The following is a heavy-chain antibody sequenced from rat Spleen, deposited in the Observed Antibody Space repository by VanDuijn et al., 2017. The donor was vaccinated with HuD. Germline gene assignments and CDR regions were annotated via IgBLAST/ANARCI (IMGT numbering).Heavy chain of an antibody. CDR2: IIYDGSST. V-gene: IGHV5-7*01. D-gene: IGHD4-3*01. CDR1: GFTFSDYY. J-gene: IGHJ4*01. CDR3: ARQDTSGYSNWFTY. Sequence: EVQLVESDGGLVQPGRSLKLSCAASGFTFSDYYMAWVRQAPTKGLEWVATIIYDGSSTYYRDSVKGRFTISRDNAKSTLYLQMDSLRSEDTATYYCARQDTSGYSNWFTYWGQGASVTVSS.